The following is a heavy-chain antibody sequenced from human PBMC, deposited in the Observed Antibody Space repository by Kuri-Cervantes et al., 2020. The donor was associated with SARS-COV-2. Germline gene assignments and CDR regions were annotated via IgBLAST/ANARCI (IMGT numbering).Heavy chain of an antibody. CDR1: GFTFSSYA. J-gene: IGHJ6*03. V-gene: IGHV3-30-3*02. D-gene: IGHD3-10*01. Sequence: GGSLRLSCAASGFTFSSYAMHWVRQAPGKGLEWVAVISYDGSNKYYADSVKGRFTISRDNSKNTLYLQMNSLRAEDTAVYYCAKFSGPMVRGVTFLGQFYYYYMDVWGQGTLVTVSS. CDR2: ISYDGSNK. CDR3: AKFSGPMVRGVTFLGQFYYYYMDV.